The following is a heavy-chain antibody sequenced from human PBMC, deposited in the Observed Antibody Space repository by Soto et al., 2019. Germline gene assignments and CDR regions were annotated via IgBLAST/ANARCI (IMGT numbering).Heavy chain of an antibody. Sequence: EVQLLESGGGLVQPGGSLTLSCEASGFTFSDYTMSWVRQAPGKVLECVSVILSDHNTYYADSVRGRFTISSDNSKNTLYLEMNSLRAEDTAVYYCARRTSGYFGYWGQGTLVTVSA. D-gene: IGHD6-19*01. CDR1: GFTFSDYT. CDR2: ILSDHNT. J-gene: IGHJ4*02. CDR3: ARRTSGYFGY. V-gene: IGHV3-23*03.